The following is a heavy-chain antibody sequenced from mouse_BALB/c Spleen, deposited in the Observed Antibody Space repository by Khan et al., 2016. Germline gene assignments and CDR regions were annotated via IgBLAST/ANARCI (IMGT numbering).Heavy chain of an antibody. CDR3: TNRYEAWFTY. D-gene: IGHD2-14*01. CDR2: IHPGSGGT. CDR1: GYTFTDYE. Sequence: VQLQESGAELVRPGASVKLSCKALGYTFTDYEMHWVKQTPVHGLEWIGGIHPGSGGTAYNQKFKGKATLTDDKSSSTAYIELSSLTSEDAAVYYCTNRYEAWFTYWGQGTLVTVSA. J-gene: IGHJ3*01. V-gene: IGHV1-15*01.